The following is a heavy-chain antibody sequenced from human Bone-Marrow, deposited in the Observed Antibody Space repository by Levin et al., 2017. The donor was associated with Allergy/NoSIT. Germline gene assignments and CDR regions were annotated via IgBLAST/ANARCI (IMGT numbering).Heavy chain of an antibody. D-gene: IGHD3-10*01. Sequence: GESLKISCAASGFTFSSYWMHWVRQAPGKGLVWVSRIESDGSSTSYADSVKGRFSISRDNAKNTVYLQMNSLRAEDTAVYYCSAPEPDYWGQGTLVTVSS. CDR2: IESDGSST. CDR1: GFTFSSYW. J-gene: IGHJ4*02. CDR3: SAPEPDY. V-gene: IGHV3-74*01.